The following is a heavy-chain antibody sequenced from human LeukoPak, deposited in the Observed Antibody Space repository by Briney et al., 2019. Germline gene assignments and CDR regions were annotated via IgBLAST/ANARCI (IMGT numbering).Heavy chain of an antibody. J-gene: IGHJ4*02. CDR3: ARDGRGSSHFDY. CDR2: ISYDGSNK. D-gene: IGHD1-26*01. V-gene: IGHV3-30*04. Sequence: GGSLRLSCAASGFTFSSYAMHWVRQAPGKGLEWVAVISYDGSNKYYADSVKGRFTIPRDNSKNTLYLQMNSLRAEDTAVYYCARDGRGSSHFDYWGQGTLVTVSS. CDR1: GFTFSSYA.